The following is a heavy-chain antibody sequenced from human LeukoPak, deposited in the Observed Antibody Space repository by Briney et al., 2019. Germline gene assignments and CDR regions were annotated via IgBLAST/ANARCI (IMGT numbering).Heavy chain of an antibody. V-gene: IGHV4-38-2*02. CDR2: IYHSAST. CDR1: GYSISSGYY. J-gene: IGHJ4*02. D-gene: IGHD2-8*01. Sequence: SETLSLTCTVSGYSISSGYYWAWFRQPQGKGWGWIGSIYHSASTYYNPSLESRVTISVDTSKNQFSLKLSSVTAADTAVYYCARVIVLMVYAMGFDYWGQGTLVTVSS. CDR3: ARVIVLMVYAMGFDY.